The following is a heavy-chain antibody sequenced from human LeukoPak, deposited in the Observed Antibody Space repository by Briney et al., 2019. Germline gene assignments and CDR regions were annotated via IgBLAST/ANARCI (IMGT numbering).Heavy chain of an antibody. V-gene: IGHV3-21*01. CDR3: ARDPIWFGELSGAFDI. CDR2: ISSSSSYI. CDR1: GFTFSSYS. D-gene: IGHD3-10*01. J-gene: IGHJ3*02. Sequence: GGSLRLSCAASGFTFSSYSMNWVRQAPGKGLEWVSSISSSSSYIYYADSVKGRFTISRDNAKNSLYLQMNSLRAEDTAVYYCARDPIWFGELSGAFDIWGQGIMVTVSS.